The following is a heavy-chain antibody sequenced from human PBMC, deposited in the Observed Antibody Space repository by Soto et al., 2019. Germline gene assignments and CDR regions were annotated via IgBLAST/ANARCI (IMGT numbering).Heavy chain of an antibody. J-gene: IGHJ4*02. CDR3: TRCGSGYSSTWAAY. Sequence: QVQLQESGPGLVKPSETLSLTCSVSGDSIRSYYWSWFRQPPGKGLEWIGYISHSGSTKYNPSLKSRVTMSMDTSRNQFSLRMTSVTSADTAFYYCTRCGSGYSSTWAAYWGQGTLVTVSS. V-gene: IGHV4-59*01. CDR1: GDSIRSYY. CDR2: ISHSGST. D-gene: IGHD6-13*01.